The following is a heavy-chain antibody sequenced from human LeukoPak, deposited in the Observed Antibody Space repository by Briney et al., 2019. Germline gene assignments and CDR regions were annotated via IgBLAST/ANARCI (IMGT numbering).Heavy chain of an antibody. Sequence: GGPLRLSCAASGFNFSTYSMNWVRQAPGKGPEWVSSISGSSNYIFYTDSVKGRFTVSRDNAKNSLYLEMNSLRGEDTAVYYCARVSSVPTPRALDYWGQGTLVTVSS. CDR3: ARVSSVPTPRALDY. D-gene: IGHD4/OR15-4a*01. J-gene: IGHJ4*02. CDR1: GFNFSTYS. CDR2: ISGSSNYI. V-gene: IGHV3-21*01.